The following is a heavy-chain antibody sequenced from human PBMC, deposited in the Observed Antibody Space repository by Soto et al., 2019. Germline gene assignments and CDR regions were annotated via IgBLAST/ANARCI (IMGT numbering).Heavy chain of an antibody. CDR2: IWYDGSNK. V-gene: IGHV3-33*01. CDR3: ARGLEQLVRGRFDY. CDR1: GFTFSSYG. J-gene: IGHJ4*02. D-gene: IGHD6-13*01. Sequence: QVQLVESGGGVVQPGRSLRLSCVASGFTFSSYGMHWVRQAPGKGLEWVAVIWYDGSNKYYADSVKGRFTISRDNSKNTLYLQIKSLRAEDTAVYYCARGLEQLVRGRFDYWGQGNLGTVSS.